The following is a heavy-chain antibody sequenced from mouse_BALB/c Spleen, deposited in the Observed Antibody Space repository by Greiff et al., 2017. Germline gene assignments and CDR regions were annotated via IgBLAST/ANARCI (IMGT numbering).Heavy chain of an antibody. D-gene: IGHD2-3*01. V-gene: IGHV5-17*02. CDR2: ISSGSSTI. CDR3: ARGGYYEYFDV. J-gene: IGHJ1*01. CDR1: GFTFSSFG. Sequence: EVKLMESGGGLVQPGGSRKLSCAASGFTFSSFGMHWVRQAPEKGLEWVAYISSGSSTIYYADTVKGRFTISRDNPKNTLFLQMTSLRSEDTAMYYCARGGYYEYFDVWGAGTTVTVSS.